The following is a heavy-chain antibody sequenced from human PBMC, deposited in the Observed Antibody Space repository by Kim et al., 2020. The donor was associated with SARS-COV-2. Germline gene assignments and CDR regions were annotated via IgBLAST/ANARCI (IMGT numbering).Heavy chain of an antibody. D-gene: IGHD6-13*01. J-gene: IGHJ6*02. CDR3: ARDLVGGIAARWRNYGMDV. V-gene: IGHV4-59*01. CDR2: IYYSGST. Sequence: SETLSLTCTVSGGSISSYYWSWIRQPPGKGLEWIGYIYYSGSTNYNPSLKSRVTISVDTSKNQFSLKLSSVTAADTAVYYCARDLVGGIAARWRNYGMDVWGQGTTVTVSS. CDR1: GGSISSYY.